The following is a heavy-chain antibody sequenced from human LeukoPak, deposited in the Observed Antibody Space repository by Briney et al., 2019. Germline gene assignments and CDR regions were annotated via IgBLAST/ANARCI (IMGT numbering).Heavy chain of an antibody. CDR1: GFTFSTYW. D-gene: IGHD5-24*01. CDR3: ARDNSVRDEAWWFNP. CDR2: IKQDGSEK. Sequence: GGSLRLSCAASGFTFSTYWMSWVRQAPGKGLEWVANIKQDGSEKYYVDSVKGRFTISRDNAKNSLYLQMNSLRAEDTAVYYCARDNSVRDEAWWFNPWGQGTLVTVSS. J-gene: IGHJ5*02. V-gene: IGHV3-7*01.